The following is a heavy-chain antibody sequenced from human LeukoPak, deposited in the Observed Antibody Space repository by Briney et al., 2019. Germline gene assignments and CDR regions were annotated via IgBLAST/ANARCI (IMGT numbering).Heavy chain of an antibody. J-gene: IGHJ4*02. CDR2: IYYSGDT. D-gene: IGHD4-11*01. CDR1: GGSISNYH. V-gene: IGHV4-59*01. CDR3: ARGTVTTQYFDY. Sequence: SETLSLTCTVSGGSISNYHWSWIRQPPGKGLEWIGYIYYSGDTNYNPSVKSRVTMLVDTSKNQFSLKLTSVTAADTAVYYCARGTVTTQYFDYWGQGTLVTVSS.